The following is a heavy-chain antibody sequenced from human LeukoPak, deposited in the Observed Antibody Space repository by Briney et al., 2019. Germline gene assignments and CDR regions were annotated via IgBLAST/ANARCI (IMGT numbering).Heavy chain of an antibody. CDR3: AKDGEDIVVVPAAMGWGYFDY. Sequence: RSLRLSCAASGFTFSSYGMHWVRQAPGKGLEWVAVISYDGSNKYYADSVKGRFTISRDNSKNTLYLQMNSLRAEDTAVYYCAKDGEDIVVVPAAMGWGYFDYWGQGTLVTVSS. J-gene: IGHJ4*02. CDR1: GFTFSSYG. D-gene: IGHD2-2*01. V-gene: IGHV3-30*18. CDR2: ISYDGSNK.